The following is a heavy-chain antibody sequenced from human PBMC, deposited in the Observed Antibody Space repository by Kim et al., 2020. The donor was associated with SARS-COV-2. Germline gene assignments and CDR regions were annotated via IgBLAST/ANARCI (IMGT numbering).Heavy chain of an antibody. CDR3: ARDMDPTVYDY. Sequence: SQKFTGRVTITRDTSANTAYMELRRLTTKDAAIYYCARDMDPTVYDYWGQGTLVTVSS. D-gene: IGHD4-4*01. J-gene: IGHJ4*02. V-gene: IGHV1-3*01.